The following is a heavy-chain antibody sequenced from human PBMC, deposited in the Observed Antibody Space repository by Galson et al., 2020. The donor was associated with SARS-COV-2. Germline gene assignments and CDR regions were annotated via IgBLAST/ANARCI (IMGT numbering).Heavy chain of an antibody. CDR1: GGSFSGYY. D-gene: IGHD2-8*01. V-gene: IGHV4-34*01. J-gene: IGHJ4*02. CDR2: INHSGST. Sequence: SETLSLTCAVYGGSFSGYYWSWIRQPPGKGLEWIGEINHSGSTNYNPSLKSRVTISVDTSKNQFSLKLSSVTAADTAVYYCARGADRDCTNGVCYTGRHFDYWGQGTLVTVSA. CDR3: ARGADRDCTNGVCYTGRHFDY.